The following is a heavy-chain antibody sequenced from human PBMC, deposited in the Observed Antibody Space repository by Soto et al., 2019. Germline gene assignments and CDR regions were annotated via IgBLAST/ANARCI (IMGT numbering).Heavy chain of an antibody. V-gene: IGHV3-9*01. CDR2: IRWNSGST. CDR1: GFPFTNYA. CDR3: AKTPHSSGWYLSPYYFDY. D-gene: IGHD6-19*01. J-gene: IGHJ4*02. Sequence: PGGSLRLSCAASGFPFTNYAMRWVRQAPGKGLEWVSGIRWNSGSTGYADSVKGRFTISRDNAKNSLYLQMNSLRVEDTALYYCAKTPHSSGWYLSPYYFDYWGQGALVTVSS.